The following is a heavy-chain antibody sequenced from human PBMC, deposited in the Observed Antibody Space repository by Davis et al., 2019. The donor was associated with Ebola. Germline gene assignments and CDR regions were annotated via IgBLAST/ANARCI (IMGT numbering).Heavy chain of an antibody. V-gene: IGHV3-7*01. CDR1: EFSFSNYW. CDR2: IYYDGSDK. D-gene: IGHD3-16*01. Sequence: GESLKISCEASEFSFSNYWMSWVRQAPGKGLELVAHIYYDGSDKLYGGSERGRFFISRDNAMNSLYLQMNSLRADDTAVYYCARVGSEDWYFDLWGRGTLVTVSS. J-gene: IGHJ2*01. CDR3: ARVGSEDWYFDL.